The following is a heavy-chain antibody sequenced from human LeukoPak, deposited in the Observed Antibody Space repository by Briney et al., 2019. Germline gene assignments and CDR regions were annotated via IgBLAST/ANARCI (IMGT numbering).Heavy chain of an antibody. Sequence: ASLKVSCKASGYTFTSYYIHWVRQAPGQGLEYMGIIRPSGSTACAQKFQGRVTMTRDTSTSAVYMELSSLRSEDTAVYYCAREGPETYNFDFWGQGTQVTVSS. CDR1: GYTFTSYY. V-gene: IGHV1-46*01. CDR3: AREGPETYNFDF. CDR2: IRPSGST. D-gene: IGHD5-18*01. J-gene: IGHJ4*02.